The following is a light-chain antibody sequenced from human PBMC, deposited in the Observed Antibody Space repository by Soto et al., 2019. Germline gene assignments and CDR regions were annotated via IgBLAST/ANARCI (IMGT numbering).Light chain of an antibody. J-gene: IGLJ3*02. CDR3: LLSYSGGRPWV. CDR1: TGAVTSGHY. CDR2: DTS. V-gene: IGLV7-46*01. Sequence: QAVVTQEPSLTVSPGGTVTLTCGSSTGAVTSGHYPYWFQQKPGQAPRTLIYDTSNKHSWTPARFSGSLLGGKAALTLSGAQPEDEAEYYCLLSYSGGRPWVFGGGTKRTVL.